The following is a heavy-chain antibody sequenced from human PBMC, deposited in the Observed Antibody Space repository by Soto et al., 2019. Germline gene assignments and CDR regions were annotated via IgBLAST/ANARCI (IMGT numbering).Heavy chain of an antibody. V-gene: IGHV4-31*03. J-gene: IGHJ4*02. Sequence: QVQLQESGPGLVKPSQTLSLTCTVSGGSISSGGYYLSWIRQHPGKVLEWIGYMYYSGSTYYNPSLKSRVTISVDTSKNQFSLKLSSVTAADTAVYYCARGTAMVTPDYWGRGTLVTVSS. D-gene: IGHD5-18*01. CDR1: GGSISSGGYY. CDR2: MYYSGST. CDR3: ARGTAMVTPDY.